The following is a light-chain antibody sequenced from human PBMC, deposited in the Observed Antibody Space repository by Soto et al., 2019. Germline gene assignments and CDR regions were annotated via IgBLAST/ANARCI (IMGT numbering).Light chain of an antibody. V-gene: IGLV2-14*01. CDR3: NSYTSSTAYV. J-gene: IGLJ1*01. Sequence: QSVLTQPASVSGSPGQSITISCTGTSSDVGGYNYVSWYQLHPGKAPKLIIYEVSNRPPGVSNRFSGSKSGNTASLTISGLQAEDEADYYCNSYTSSTAYVFGTGTKVTVL. CDR1: SSDVGGYNY. CDR2: EVS.